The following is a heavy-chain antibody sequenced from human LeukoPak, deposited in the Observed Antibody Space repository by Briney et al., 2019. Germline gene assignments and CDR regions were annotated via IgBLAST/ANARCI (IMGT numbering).Heavy chain of an antibody. CDR2: INHSGST. CDR1: GGSFSGYY. J-gene: IGHJ4*02. V-gene: IGHV4-34*01. Sequence: SETLSLTCAVYGGSFSGYYWSWTRQPPGKGLEWIGEINHSGSTNYNPSLKSRVTISVDTSKNQFSLKLSSVTAADTAVYYCARGRRKIDHWGQGTLVTVSS. CDR3: ARGRRKIDH.